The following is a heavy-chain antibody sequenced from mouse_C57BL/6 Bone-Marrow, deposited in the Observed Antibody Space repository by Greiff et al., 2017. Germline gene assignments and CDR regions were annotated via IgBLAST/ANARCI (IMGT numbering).Heavy chain of an antibody. Sequence: EVKVEESGPSLVRPSQTLSLTCTVTGFSINSDCYWIWIRQFPGNKLEYIGYTFYSGITYYNPSFESRTYITRDTSKNQFSLKLSSVTTEDTATYYCAKGDYYWYFDVWGTGTTVTVSS. CDR3: AKGDYYWYFDV. J-gene: IGHJ1*03. CDR2: TFYSGIT. CDR1: GFSINSDCY. D-gene: IGHD2-4*01. V-gene: IGHV3-3*01.